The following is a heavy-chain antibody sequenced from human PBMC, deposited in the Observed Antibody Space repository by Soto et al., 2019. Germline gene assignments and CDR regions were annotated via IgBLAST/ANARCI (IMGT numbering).Heavy chain of an antibody. V-gene: IGHV3-23*01. CDR1: GFIFSSYA. CDR2: ISGSGGST. D-gene: IGHD6-13*01. CDR3: AKDQGIAAAGIFDC. Sequence: GGSLRLSCAASGFIFSSYAMSWVRQAPGKGLEWVSAISGSGGSTWYANSVKVRFTISRDNSKNTLYLQMNSLRAEDTAVYYCAKDQGIAAAGIFDCWGQGTLVTVSS. J-gene: IGHJ4*02.